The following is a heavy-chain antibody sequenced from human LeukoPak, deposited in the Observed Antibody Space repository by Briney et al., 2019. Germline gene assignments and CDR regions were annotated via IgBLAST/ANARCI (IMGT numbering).Heavy chain of an antibody. V-gene: IGHV3-23*01. J-gene: IGHJ4*02. CDR3: AKRGVREFDS. Sequence: GGSLRLSCTASGFTFSSYPVSWVRQAPGKGLEWVSAISASATAYYSDYVKGRFTISRDNSKNTLYLQMTSLRAEDTAVYYCAKRGVREFDSWGQGTLVTVSS. CDR2: ISASATA. D-gene: IGHD3-10*02. CDR1: GFTFSSYP.